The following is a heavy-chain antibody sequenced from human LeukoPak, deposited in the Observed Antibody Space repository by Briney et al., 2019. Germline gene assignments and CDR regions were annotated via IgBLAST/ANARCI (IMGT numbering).Heavy chain of an antibody. D-gene: IGHD5-24*01. CDR2: IYYSGST. V-gene: IGHV4-59*01. CDR3: ATARRDGYNLDWYFDL. CDR1: GDSISNYY. Sequence: PSETLSLTCTVSGDSISNYYWSWIRQPPGKGLECSRYIYYSGSTDSHPSLTSRVTISVDTSKNSVSPKLNSVTAADPAVYYCATARRDGYNLDWYFDLWGRGSMVTVSS. J-gene: IGHJ2*01.